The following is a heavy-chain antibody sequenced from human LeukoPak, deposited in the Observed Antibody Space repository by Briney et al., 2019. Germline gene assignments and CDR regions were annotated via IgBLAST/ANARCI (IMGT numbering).Heavy chain of an antibody. Sequence: SETLSLTCTVSGGSISSGGYYWSWIRQPPGKGLEWIGYIYHSGSTYYNPSLKSRVTISVDRSKNQFSLKLSSVTAADTAVYYCARVAKRGVDYWGQGTLVTVSS. V-gene: IGHV4-30-2*01. J-gene: IGHJ4*02. D-gene: IGHD5-12*01. CDR1: GGSISSGGYY. CDR3: ARVAKRGVDY. CDR2: IYHSGST.